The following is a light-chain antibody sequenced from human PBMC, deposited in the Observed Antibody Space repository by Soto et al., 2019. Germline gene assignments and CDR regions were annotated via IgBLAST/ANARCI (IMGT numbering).Light chain of an antibody. CDR1: QSVRSS. CDR3: QQFNSYPIT. Sequence: EIVRTQSPGTLSVSPGERATLFCRASQSVRSSLAWYQQKPGQAPRLFIYDASTRATGIPARFSGSGSGTEFTLTISSLQPEDFATYYCQQFNSYPITFGQGTRLEIK. J-gene: IGKJ5*01. CDR2: DAS. V-gene: IGKV3-15*01.